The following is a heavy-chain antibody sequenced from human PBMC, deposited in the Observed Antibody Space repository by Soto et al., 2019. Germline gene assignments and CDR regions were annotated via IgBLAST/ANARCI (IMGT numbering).Heavy chain of an antibody. CDR2: ISTYDGNT. CDR1: GYSFTSRG. D-gene: IGHD3-16*01. V-gene: IGHV1-18*01. J-gene: IGHJ6*02. CDR3: ARAFRFYFGMDV. Sequence: HLVQSEAEVKKPEASVKVSCKASGYSFTSRGINWVRQAPGQGLEWMGWISTYDGNTKYAQKLQGRVTMTTDTSTSTAYMELWSLTSNGTAVYYCARAFRFYFGMDVWGQGTTVTVS.